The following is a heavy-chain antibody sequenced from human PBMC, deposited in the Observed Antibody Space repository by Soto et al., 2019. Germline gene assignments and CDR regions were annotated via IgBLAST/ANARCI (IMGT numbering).Heavy chain of an antibody. V-gene: IGHV3-23*01. CDR1: GFTFSSYA. D-gene: IGHD6-19*01. J-gene: IGHJ3*02. CDR2: ISGSGGTT. Sequence: EVQLLESGGGLVQPGGSLRLSCAASGFTFSSYAMSWVRQAPGKGLEWVSAISGSGGTTYYADSVKGRFTYSRDTSKNTLYLQMNSLRAEDTAVYYCAKTANGWFSAFDIWGKGTMVTVSS. CDR3: AKTANGWFSAFDI.